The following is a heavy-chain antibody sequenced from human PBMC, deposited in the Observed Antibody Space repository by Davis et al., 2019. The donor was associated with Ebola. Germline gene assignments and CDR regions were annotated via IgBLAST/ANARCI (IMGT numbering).Heavy chain of an antibody. V-gene: IGHV3-66*01. CDR1: GFTVSSTY. D-gene: IGHD3-10*01. Sequence: GGSLRLSCAASGFTVSSTYMSWVRQAPGKGLEWASVIYSGDNTDYVDSVKGRFTISRDNSKNTLYLQMNSLRTEDTAVYHCARDMYGSDDYWGQGTLVTVSS. J-gene: IGHJ4*02. CDR2: IYSGDNT. CDR3: ARDMYGSDDY.